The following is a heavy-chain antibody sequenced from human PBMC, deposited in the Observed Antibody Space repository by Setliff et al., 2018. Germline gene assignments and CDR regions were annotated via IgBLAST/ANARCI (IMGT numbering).Heavy chain of an antibody. CDR3: ARDRTAYNYGMDV. V-gene: IGHV4-59*01. D-gene: IGHD5-18*01. CDR1: GVSISSYY. CDR2: IQNSGGI. Sequence: SETLSLTCNVSGVSISSYYWSWIRQAPGKGLESLGYIQNSGGINYNPSLKSRVTISVDPSKNQVSLKLSSATAADTAVYYCARDRTAYNYGMDVWGQGTTVTVSS. J-gene: IGHJ6*02.